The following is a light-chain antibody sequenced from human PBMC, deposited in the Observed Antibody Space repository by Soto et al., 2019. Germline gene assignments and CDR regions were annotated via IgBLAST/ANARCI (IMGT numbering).Light chain of an antibody. J-gene: IGKJ1*01. CDR2: AAS. CDR1: QGIRND. CDR3: LQYYTYPWT. V-gene: IGKV1-17*01. Sequence: EIQMTRSPSSMPTSVGDRITITCRASQGIRNDLGWYQQRPGKAPKRLMYAASTLQSGVPSRFSGSGSGTEFTLTISSLLPEDFATYYCLQYYTYPWTFGQGTKVDIK.